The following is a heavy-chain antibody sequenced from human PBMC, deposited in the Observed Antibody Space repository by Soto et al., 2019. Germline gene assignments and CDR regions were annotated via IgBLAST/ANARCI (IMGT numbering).Heavy chain of an antibody. V-gene: IGHV1-2*04. Sequence: ASVTVSCKASVYTFTGYYMHWVRQAPGQGLEWMGWINPNSGGTNYAQKFQGWVTMTRDTSISTAYMELSRLRSDDTAVYYCARSQTVDCTNGVCYKDYYYYMDVWGKGTTVTVSS. J-gene: IGHJ6*03. D-gene: IGHD2-8*01. CDR3: ARSQTVDCTNGVCYKDYYYYMDV. CDR1: VYTFTGYY. CDR2: INPNSGGT.